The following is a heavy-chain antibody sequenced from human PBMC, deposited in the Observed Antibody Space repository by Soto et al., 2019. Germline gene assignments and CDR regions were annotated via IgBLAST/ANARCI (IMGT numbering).Heavy chain of an antibody. V-gene: IGHV1-69*13. J-gene: IGHJ6*02. D-gene: IGHD3-16*02. CDR3: ARDRSWSYYYGMDV. CDR1: GGTLSSYA. Sequence: ASVKVSCKSSGGTLSSYAISWVRQAPGQGLEWMGWIIPIFGTANYAQKFQGRVTITADESTSTAYMELSSLRSEDTAVYYCARDRSWSYYYGMDVWGQGTTVTVSS. CDR2: IIPIFGTA.